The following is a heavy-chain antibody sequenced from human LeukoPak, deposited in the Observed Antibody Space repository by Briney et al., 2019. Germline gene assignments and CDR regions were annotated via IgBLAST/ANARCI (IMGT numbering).Heavy chain of an antibody. CDR1: GGSISSGDYY. D-gene: IGHD4-23*01. CDR3: ARELDDYGGKPDDY. V-gene: IGHV4-30-4*01. CDR2: IYYSGST. J-gene: IGHJ4*02. Sequence: NPSQTLSLTCTVSGGSISSGDYYWSWIRQPPGKGLEWIGYIYYSGSTYYNPSLKSRVTISVDTSKNQFSLKLSSVTAADTAVYYCARELDDYGGKPDDYWGQGTLVTVSS.